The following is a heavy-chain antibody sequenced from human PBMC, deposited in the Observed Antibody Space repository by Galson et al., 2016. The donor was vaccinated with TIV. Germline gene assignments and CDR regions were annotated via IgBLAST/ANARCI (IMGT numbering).Heavy chain of an antibody. V-gene: IGHV4-59*01. CDR1: GDSISSYY. CDR3: VTMYINGWFEY. D-gene: IGHD2-8*01. CDR2: QHYTGSN. Sequence: LSLTCTVSGDSISSYYWSWIRQPPGKGLEWIGYQHYTGSNNHNHSIKSRVTMALDTARNQFFLMLTSVTAADTTVYLCVTMYINGWFEYWGRGTLVAVSS. J-gene: IGHJ5*01.